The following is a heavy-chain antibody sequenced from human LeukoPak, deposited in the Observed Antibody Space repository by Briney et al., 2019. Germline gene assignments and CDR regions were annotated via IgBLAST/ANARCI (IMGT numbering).Heavy chain of an antibody. J-gene: IGHJ2*01. CDR2: IYYSGST. D-gene: IGHD4-17*01. CDR1: CGSISRGGYY. CDR3: ARYRGPLTTVTTGPGILGDFDL. V-gene: IGHV4-31*03. Sequence: SETLSLICTVSCGSISRGGYYSSWIRQHPGKGLELIGYIYYSGSTYYNPSLKSRVTISVDTSKNQLSLKLSSVTAADTAVYYCARYRGPLTTVTTGPGILGDFDLWGRGTLVTVSS.